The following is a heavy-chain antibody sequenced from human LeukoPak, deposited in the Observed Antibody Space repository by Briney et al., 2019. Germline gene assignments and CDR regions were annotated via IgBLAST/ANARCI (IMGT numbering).Heavy chain of an antibody. D-gene: IGHD6-19*01. CDR3: ARDLYPSLEVADPRGGMDV. J-gene: IGHJ6*01. CDR1: GYTFTYYV. CDR2: ISGYNGNK. Sequence: GASVKVSCKTSGYTFTYYVVLWVRQAPGRGLEWMGWISGYNGNKKYAEKFQDRVSMSRDSSTGTAYMEVRSLTSDDTAVYYFARDLYPSLEVADPRGGMDVWGQGTTVTVSS. V-gene: IGHV1-18*01.